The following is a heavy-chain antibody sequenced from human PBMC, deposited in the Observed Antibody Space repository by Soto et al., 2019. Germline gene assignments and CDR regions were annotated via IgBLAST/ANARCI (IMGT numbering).Heavy chain of an antibody. CDR1: GFTFSSYS. V-gene: IGHV3-21*01. CDR3: AREDFGVVTRFDP. D-gene: IGHD3-3*01. CDR2: ISSSSSYI. J-gene: IGHJ5*02. Sequence: GGCMRLSCAASGFTFSSYSMNWVRQAPGKGLEWVSSISSSSSYIYYADSVKGRFTISRDNAKNSLYLQMNSLRAEDTAVYYCAREDFGVVTRFDPWGQGPLVTVSS.